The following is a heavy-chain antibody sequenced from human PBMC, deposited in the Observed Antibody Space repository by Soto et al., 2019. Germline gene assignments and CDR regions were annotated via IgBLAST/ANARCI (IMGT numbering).Heavy chain of an antibody. D-gene: IGHD2-2*01. V-gene: IGHV1-24*01. CDR1: GYTLTELS. CDR2: FDPEVGET. J-gene: IGHJ6*02. Sequence: ASVKVSCKVSGYTLTELSMHWVRQAPGKGLEWMGGFDPEVGETIYAQKFQGRVTITADESTGTAYMELSSLRSEDTAVYYCARGRDIVVVPAAILYYYYGMDVWGQGTTVTVSS. CDR3: ARGRDIVVVPAAILYYYYGMDV.